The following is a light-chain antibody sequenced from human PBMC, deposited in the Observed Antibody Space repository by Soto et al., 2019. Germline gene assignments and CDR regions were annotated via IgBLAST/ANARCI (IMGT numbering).Light chain of an antibody. V-gene: IGLV2-14*01. J-gene: IGLJ1*01. CDR2: EVS. Sequence: QSVLTQPASVSGSPGQSITISCTGTSSDVGGYNYVSWYQQHPGKAPKLMIYEVSNWPSGVSTRFSGSKSGNTASLTISGLQAEAEADYYCSSYTISTTLVFGTGTKVTVL. CDR1: SSDVGGYNY. CDR3: SSYTISTTLV.